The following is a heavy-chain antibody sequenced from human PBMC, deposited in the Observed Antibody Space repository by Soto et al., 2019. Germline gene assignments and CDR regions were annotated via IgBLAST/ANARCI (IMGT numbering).Heavy chain of an antibody. CDR3: ARSTMVRGATYGMDV. V-gene: IGHV4-31*03. CDR1: GGSIISGGYY. CDR2: IYYSGST. D-gene: IGHD3-10*01. J-gene: IGHJ6*02. Sequence: SETLSLTCTVSGGSIISGGYYLICIREHPGKGLELIGYIYYSGSTYYNPSLKSRVTISVDTSKNQFSLKLSSVTAADTAVYYCARSTMVRGATYGMDVWGQGTTVTVSS.